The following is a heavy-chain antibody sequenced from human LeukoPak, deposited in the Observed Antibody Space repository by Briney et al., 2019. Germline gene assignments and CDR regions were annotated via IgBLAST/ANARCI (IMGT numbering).Heavy chain of an antibody. J-gene: IGHJ3*02. CDR1: GFTFDDYA. D-gene: IGHD3-10*01. CDR2: IRWDIGSI. V-gene: IGHV3-9*01. CDR3: AKDMGSDTGHAFAI. Sequence: SPRLSCAASGFTFDDYAMHWVRHAPGEGLEWVSGIRWDIGSICYADSVKGGFTLSRDKAKNSLYMRIKSLRAQDTALYYCAKDMGSDTGHAFAIGGQGTMVTVSS.